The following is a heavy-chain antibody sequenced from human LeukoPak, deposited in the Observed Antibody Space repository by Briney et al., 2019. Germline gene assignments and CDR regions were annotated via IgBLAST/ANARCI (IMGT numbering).Heavy chain of an antibody. CDR1: GFTVSSNF. J-gene: IGHJ4*02. CDR3: ATNSSGWFGY. D-gene: IGHD6-19*01. V-gene: IGHV3-53*01. Sequence: QPGGSLRLSCAASGFTVSSNFMSWVRQAPGRGLEWVSVIYSGDNTYYADSVKGRFTISRDNSKNTLYLQMNNLRAEGTAVYYCATNSSGWFGYWGQGTLVTVSS. CDR2: IYSGDNT.